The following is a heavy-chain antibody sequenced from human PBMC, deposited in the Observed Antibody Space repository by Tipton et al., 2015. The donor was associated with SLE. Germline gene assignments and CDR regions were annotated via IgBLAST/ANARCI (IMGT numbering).Heavy chain of an antibody. J-gene: IGHJ6*03. CDR3: ATYGAFVYMDV. CDR2: IYYSGST. D-gene: IGHD4-17*01. Sequence: TLSLTCTVSGGSISSYYWSWIRQPPGKGLEWIGYIYYSGSTNYKSSLKSRVAISVDTSKNQFSLKLSSVTAADTAVYYCATYGAFVYMDVWGKGTTVTVSS. CDR1: GGSISSYY. V-gene: IGHV4-59*12.